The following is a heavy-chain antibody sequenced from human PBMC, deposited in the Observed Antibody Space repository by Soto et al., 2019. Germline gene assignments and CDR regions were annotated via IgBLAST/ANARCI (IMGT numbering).Heavy chain of an antibody. Sequence: QVQLVQSGAEVKKPGASVKVSCKASGYTFTSYGISWVRQAPGQGLEWMGWISAYNGNTNYAQKLQGRVTMTTDTSTSTAYMELRSRRSDDTAVYYCARDLRYDFWSGYYPIDYWGQGTLVTVSS. D-gene: IGHD3-3*01. V-gene: IGHV1-18*01. CDR2: ISAYNGNT. CDR3: ARDLRYDFWSGYYPIDY. CDR1: GYTFTSYG. J-gene: IGHJ4*02.